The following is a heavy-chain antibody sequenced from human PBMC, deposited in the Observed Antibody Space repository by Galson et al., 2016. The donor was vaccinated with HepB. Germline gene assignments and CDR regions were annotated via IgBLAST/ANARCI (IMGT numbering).Heavy chain of an antibody. Sequence: SLRLSCAASGFTFNTYDMHWVRQAPGKGLEWVAVISMDGSIKLYADSVKGRFTISRDNSKNALFLQINSLRAEDTAAYYCARVKVATDVFHWFDPWGQGTLVTVSS. V-gene: IGHV3-30*04. D-gene: IGHD4-23*01. CDR3: ARVKVATDVFHWFDP. CDR2: ISMDGSIK. CDR1: GFTFNTYD. J-gene: IGHJ5*02.